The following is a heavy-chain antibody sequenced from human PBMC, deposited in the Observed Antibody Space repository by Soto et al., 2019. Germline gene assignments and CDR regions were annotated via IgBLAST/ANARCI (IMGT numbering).Heavy chain of an antibody. CDR1: GGSISSSTSY. Sequence: PSQTLSVTCTVSGGSISSSTSYWVWIRQPPGKGLEWIGSINYSGSTYYSPSLKSRVTISADTSKNQFSLKLSSVTAADTAVYYCARPVNYYYYYMDVWGKGTMVTVSS. V-gene: IGHV4-39*01. CDR2: INYSGST. J-gene: IGHJ6*03. CDR3: ARPVNYYYYYMDV.